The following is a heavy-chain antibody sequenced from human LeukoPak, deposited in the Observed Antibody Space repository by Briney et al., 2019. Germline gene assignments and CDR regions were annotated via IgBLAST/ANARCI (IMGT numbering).Heavy chain of an antibody. D-gene: IGHD2-21*01. CDR1: GGSFSGYY. CDR3: ARVVIATDAFDI. J-gene: IGHJ3*02. CDR2: INHSGST. V-gene: IGHV4-34*01. Sequence: SETLSLTCAVYGGSFSGYYWSWIRQPPWKGLDWIGEINHSGSTNYNPSLKSRVTISVDTSKNQFSLKMSSVTAADTAVYYCARVVIATDAFDIWGQGTMVTVSS.